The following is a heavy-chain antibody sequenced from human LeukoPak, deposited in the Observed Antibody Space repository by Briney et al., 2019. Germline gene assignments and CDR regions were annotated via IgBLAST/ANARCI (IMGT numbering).Heavy chain of an antibody. CDR2: INPNSGGT. D-gene: IGHD6-13*01. Sequence: ASMKVSCKASGYTFTDYYLHWVRQAPGQGLEWMGWINPNSGGTNYAQKFQGRVTMTRDTSINTAYMELSRLRSDDTAVYYCASPHSSTSNYYYYGMDVWGQGTTVTVSS. CDR3: ASPHSSTSNYYYYGMDV. J-gene: IGHJ6*02. V-gene: IGHV1-2*02. CDR1: GYTFTDYY.